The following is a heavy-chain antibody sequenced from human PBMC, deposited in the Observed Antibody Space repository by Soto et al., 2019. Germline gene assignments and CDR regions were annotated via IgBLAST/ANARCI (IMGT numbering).Heavy chain of an antibody. J-gene: IGHJ6*02. CDR1: GFTFSNYG. CDR3: ARDCTNGVCYNYYYYGMDV. V-gene: IGHV3-30*03. Sequence: GGSLRLSCAASGFTFSNYGMHWVRQAPGKGLEWVAAISYDGRNKYYADSVKGRFTISRDNSKNTLYLQMNSLRAEDTAVYYCARDCTNGVCYNYYYYGMDVWGQGTTVTVSS. CDR2: ISYDGRNK. D-gene: IGHD2-8*01.